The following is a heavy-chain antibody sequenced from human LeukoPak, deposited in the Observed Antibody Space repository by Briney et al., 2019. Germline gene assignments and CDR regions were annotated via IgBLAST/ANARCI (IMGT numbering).Heavy chain of an antibody. D-gene: IGHD3-9*01. Sequence: ASVKVSCRASGYTFTSYGISWVRQAPGQGLEWMGWISAYNGNANYAQKLQGRVTMTTDTSTSTAYMELRSLRSDDTAVYYCARDGVWGGYYDILTGYRASDYWGQGTLVTVSS. V-gene: IGHV1-18*01. CDR1: GYTFTSYG. CDR2: ISAYNGNA. CDR3: ARDGVWGGYYDILTGYRASDY. J-gene: IGHJ4*02.